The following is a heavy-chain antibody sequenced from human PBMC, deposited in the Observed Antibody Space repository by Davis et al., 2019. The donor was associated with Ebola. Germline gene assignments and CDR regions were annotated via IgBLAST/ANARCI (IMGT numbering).Heavy chain of an antibody. J-gene: IGHJ3*02. V-gene: IGHV3-53*01. CDR3: ATTSSSSHAFDI. CDR1: GFTVSSNY. Sequence: GESLKISCAASGFTVSSNYMSWVRQAPGKGLEWVSVIYSGGSTYYADSVKGRFTISRDNTKNTLYLQLNSLRAEDTAVYYCATTSSSSHAFDIWGQGTMVIVSS. D-gene: IGHD6-6*01. CDR2: IYSGGST.